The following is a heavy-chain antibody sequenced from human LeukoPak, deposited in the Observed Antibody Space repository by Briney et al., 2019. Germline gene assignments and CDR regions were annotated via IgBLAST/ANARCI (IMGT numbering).Heavy chain of an antibody. CDR2: INHSGST. CDR3: ARHTFVIQLWSRYYYMDV. J-gene: IGHJ6*03. D-gene: IGHD5-18*01. CDR1: GFTFSDYY. Sequence: GSLRLSCAASGFTFSDYYWSWVRQPPGKGLEWIGEINHSGSTNYNPSLKSRVTISVDTSKSQFSLKLSSVTAADTAVYYCARHTFVIQLWSRYYYMDVWGKGTTVTISS. V-gene: IGHV4-34*01.